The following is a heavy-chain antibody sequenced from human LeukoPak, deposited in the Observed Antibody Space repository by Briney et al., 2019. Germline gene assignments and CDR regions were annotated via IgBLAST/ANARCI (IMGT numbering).Heavy chain of an antibody. V-gene: IGHV1-2*02. J-gene: IGHJ4*02. D-gene: IGHD3-22*01. CDR1: GYTFTGYY. CDR3: ARALDGPVITTGY. Sequence: ASVKVSCKASGYTFTGYYMHWVRQAPGQGLEWMGWINPNSGGTNYAQKFQGGVTMTRDTSISTAYMELSRLRSDDTAVYYCARALDGPVITTGYWGQGTLVTVSS. CDR2: INPNSGGT.